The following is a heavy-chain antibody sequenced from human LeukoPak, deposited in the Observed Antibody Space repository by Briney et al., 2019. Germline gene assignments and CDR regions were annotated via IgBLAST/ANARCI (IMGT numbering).Heavy chain of an antibody. Sequence: SETLSLTCTVSGGSINNGDYYWSWIRQPPGKALEWIGYIYYSGRTSYNPSLKSRVTMSVDTSKNQFSLKLSSVTAADTAVYYCARDGNPWNLDVWGRGTLVTVSS. CDR1: GGSINNGDYY. D-gene: IGHD1-14*01. V-gene: IGHV4-61*08. CDR2: IYYSGRT. CDR3: ARDGNPWNLDV. J-gene: IGHJ2*01.